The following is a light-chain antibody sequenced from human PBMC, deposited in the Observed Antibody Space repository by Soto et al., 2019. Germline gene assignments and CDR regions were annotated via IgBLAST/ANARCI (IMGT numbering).Light chain of an antibody. J-gene: IGLJ2*01. Sequence: QSALTQPASVSGSPGQSITISCTGTSSDVGSYNLVSWYQQHPGKAPKLMIYEGSKRPSGVSNRSSGSKSGNTASLTISGLQAEDEADYYCCSYAGSSTVVFGGGTKLTVL. V-gene: IGLV2-23*01. CDR3: CSYAGSSTVV. CDR1: SSDVGSYNL. CDR2: EGS.